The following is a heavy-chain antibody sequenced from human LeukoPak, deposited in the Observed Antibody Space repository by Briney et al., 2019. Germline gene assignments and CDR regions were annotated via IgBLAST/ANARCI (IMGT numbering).Heavy chain of an antibody. V-gene: IGHV3-15*04. CDR1: GFTFNYAW. CDR2: TVSEIDGGTT. CDR3: TTDEDWNYARKDV. J-gene: IGHJ6*02. D-gene: IGHD1-7*01. Sequence: GGSLRLSCAASGFTFNYAWMSWVRQVPGKGLEWVGQTVSEIDGGTTDYATPVKGRFTISRGDSKSTLYLQMNSLKIEDTAVYYCTTDEDWNYARKDVWGQGATVIVSS.